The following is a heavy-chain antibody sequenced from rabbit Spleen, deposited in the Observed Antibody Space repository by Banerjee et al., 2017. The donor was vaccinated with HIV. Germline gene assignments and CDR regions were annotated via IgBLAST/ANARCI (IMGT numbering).Heavy chain of an antibody. J-gene: IGHJ6*01. V-gene: IGHV1S7*01. CDR1: GFTLSSYY. Sequence: QVKESGGGLVQPGGSLKLSCKASGFTLSSYYMNWVRQAPGKGLEWIGYIDPVFGITYYANWVNGRFSISRENAQNTVFLQMTSLTAADTATYFCARDLTDVIGWNFGWWGPGTLVTVS. CDR3: ARDLTDVIGWNFGW. CDR2: IDPVFGIT. D-gene: IGHD4-1*01.